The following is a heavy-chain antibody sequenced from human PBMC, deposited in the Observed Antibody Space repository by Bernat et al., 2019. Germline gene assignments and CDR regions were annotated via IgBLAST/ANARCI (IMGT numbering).Heavy chain of an antibody. Sequence: QVQLVQSGAEVKKPGASVKVSCKASGYTFTSYYMHWVRQAPGQGLEWMGIINPSGGSTSYAQKFQGRVTMTRDTSTSTVYMKLSSLRSEDTAVYYCARSPRGQYGMDVWGQGTTVTVSS. CDR1: GYTFTSYY. J-gene: IGHJ6*02. V-gene: IGHV1-46*01. CDR2: INPSGGST. CDR3: ARSPRGQYGMDV.